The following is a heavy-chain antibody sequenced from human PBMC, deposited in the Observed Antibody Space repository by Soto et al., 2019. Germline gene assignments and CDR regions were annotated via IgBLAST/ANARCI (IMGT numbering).Heavy chain of an antibody. V-gene: IGHV4-39*01. D-gene: IGHD1-26*01. Sequence: QLQLQESGPGLVKPSETLSLTCTVSCDSISSRTNSWGWIRQHPGKGLEWIGSIYYSGSTYYNPSLKSRVTISGDTSNYQFSLKLSSVTAADTAVYYCARLTWDLFLYYWGQGTLVTVSS. CDR3: ARLTWDLFLYY. CDR2: IYYSGST. J-gene: IGHJ4*02. CDR1: CDSISSRTNS.